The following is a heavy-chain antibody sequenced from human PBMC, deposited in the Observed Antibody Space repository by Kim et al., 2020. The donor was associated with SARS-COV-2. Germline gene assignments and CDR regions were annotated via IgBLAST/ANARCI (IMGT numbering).Heavy chain of an antibody. CDR1: GYSFTSYW. CDR2: IDPSDSYT. Sequence: GESLKISCKGSGYSFTSYWISWVRQMPGKGLEWMGRIDPSDSYTNYSPSFKGHVTISADKSISTAYLQWSSLKASDTAMYYCARYQDYVVDYWGQGTLVTVSS. D-gene: IGHD4-17*01. CDR3: ARYQDYVVDY. V-gene: IGHV5-10-1*01. J-gene: IGHJ4*02.